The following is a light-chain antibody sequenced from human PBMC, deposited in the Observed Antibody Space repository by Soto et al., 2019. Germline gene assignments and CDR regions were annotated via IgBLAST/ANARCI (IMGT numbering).Light chain of an antibody. J-gene: IGKJ4*02. Sequence: DIQLTQSPSSLSASVGDRVTITCRASETIARYLNWYQQKPGKAPNLLIYAASTWKSGFSSRFSGTGCLRDFTLAISRLQPEDFASYYCHHTYNPPRRFCESTKVESK. V-gene: IGKV1-39*01. CDR3: HHTYNPPRR. CDR1: ETIARY. CDR2: AAS.